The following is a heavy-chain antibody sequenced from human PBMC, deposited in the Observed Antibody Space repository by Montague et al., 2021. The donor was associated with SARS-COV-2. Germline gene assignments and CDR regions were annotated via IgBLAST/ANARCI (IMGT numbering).Heavy chain of an antibody. D-gene: IGHD2-2*01. CDR3: ARASVVLPTTRNWFDP. CDR2: IYYSGST. CDR1: GGSISSGGYY. J-gene: IGHJ5*02. V-gene: IGHV4-31*03. Sequence: TLSLTCTVSGGSISSGGYYWSWIRQHPGKGLEWIGYIYYSGSTYYNPSLKSRLTISVDTSKNRFSLKLSSVTAADTAMYYCARASVVLPTTRNWFDPWGQGTLVTVSS.